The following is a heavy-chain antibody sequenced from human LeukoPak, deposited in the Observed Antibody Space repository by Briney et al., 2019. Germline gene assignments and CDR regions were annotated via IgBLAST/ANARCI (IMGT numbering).Heavy chain of an antibody. CDR3: ARADCSSSSCYTVAY. CDR2: ISSDGDAT. CDR1: GFTFNSYA. V-gene: IGHV3-64*01. J-gene: IGHJ4*02. D-gene: IGHD2-2*02. Sequence: GGSLRLSCAASGFTFNSYAMQWVRQAPGEGLEYVSGISSDGDATYYANSVKERFIISRDNSRNMLYLQMGSLRAEDMAVYYCARADCSSSSCYTVAYWGQGTLVTVSS.